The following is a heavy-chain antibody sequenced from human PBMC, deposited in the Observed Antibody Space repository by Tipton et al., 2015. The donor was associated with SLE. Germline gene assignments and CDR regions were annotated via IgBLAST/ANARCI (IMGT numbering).Heavy chain of an antibody. Sequence: TLSLTCAVFGGSFSGYYWSWIRQPPGKGLEWIGEINHSGSTNYSPSLKSRVTISVDTSRKQLSLRLTSVTAADTAVYYCATPGSVEMTTGHGLDVWGRGTMVTVSS. CDR1: GGSFSGYY. J-gene: IGHJ3*01. D-gene: IGHD1-14*01. CDR2: INHSGST. CDR3: ATPGSVEMTTGHGLDV. V-gene: IGHV4-34*01.